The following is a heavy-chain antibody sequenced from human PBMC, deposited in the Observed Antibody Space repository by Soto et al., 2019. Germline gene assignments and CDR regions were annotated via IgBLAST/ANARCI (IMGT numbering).Heavy chain of an antibody. V-gene: IGHV4-4*07. J-gene: IGHJ4*02. Sequence: PSETLSLTFTVSGGSISSYYWSWIRQPSGKGLEWIGRVYTSGSTNYNPALKSRVTMSVDTSKNQFSMKLSSVTAADKAVYYCEGALYDILTGSIFDYWGQGTLVTVCS. CDR1: GGSISSYY. D-gene: IGHD3-9*01. CDR2: VYTSGST. CDR3: EGALYDILTGSIFDY.